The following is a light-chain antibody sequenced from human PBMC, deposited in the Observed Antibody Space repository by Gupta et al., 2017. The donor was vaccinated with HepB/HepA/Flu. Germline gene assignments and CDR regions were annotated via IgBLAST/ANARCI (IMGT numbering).Light chain of an antibody. CDR1: SSNVGSRT. V-gene: IGLV1-44*01. CDR2: NNY. J-gene: IGLJ2*01. Sequence: QSVLTQPPSASGTPGQTVSISCFGSSSNVGSRTVTWYQHLPGTTPKLLIYNNYQRPSGVPDRFSGSKSGTSASLAINGLQSEDEADYYCATWDNSLNGVIFGGGTKLTVL. CDR3: ATWDNSLNGVI.